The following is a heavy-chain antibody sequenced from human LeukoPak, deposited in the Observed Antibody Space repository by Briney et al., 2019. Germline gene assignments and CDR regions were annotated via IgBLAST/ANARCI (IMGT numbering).Heavy chain of an antibody. CDR2: IWYDGSNK. CDR3: ARAYYYDSSGYLVDY. Sequence: PGGPLRLSFAASGFPLISYGMHGVRQAPGKGLRWGAVIWYDGSNKYYADSVKGRFTISRDNSKNTLYLQMNSLRAEDTAVYYCARAYYYDSSGYLVDYWGQGTLVTVSS. CDR1: GFPLISYG. J-gene: IGHJ4*02. V-gene: IGHV3-33*01. D-gene: IGHD3-22*01.